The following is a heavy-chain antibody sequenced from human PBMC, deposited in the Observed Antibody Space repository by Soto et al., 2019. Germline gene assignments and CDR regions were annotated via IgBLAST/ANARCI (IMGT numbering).Heavy chain of an antibody. CDR3: ARGKIAVAGSFDY. D-gene: IGHD6-19*01. CDR2: IIPMFATP. J-gene: IGHJ4*02. V-gene: IGHV1-69*05. Sequence: ASVKVSCKASGGTFSRNAFSWVRQAPGQGLEWMGGIIPMFATPSYAQKFQGRVTMTTDTSTSTAYMELRSLRSDDTAVYYCARGKIAVAGSFDYWGQGTLVTVSS. CDR1: GGTFSRNA.